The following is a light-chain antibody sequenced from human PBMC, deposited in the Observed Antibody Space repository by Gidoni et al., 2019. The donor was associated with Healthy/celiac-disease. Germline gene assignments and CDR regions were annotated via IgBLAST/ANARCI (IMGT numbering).Light chain of an antibody. V-gene: IGKV4-1*01. CDR3: QQYYSTPLT. J-gene: IGKJ3*01. CDR1: QSVLYSSNNKNY. CDR2: WAS. Sequence: DIVMTQAPDYLAVSLGERAPINCKSSQSVLYSSNNKNYLAWYQQKPGQPPKLLIYWASTRESGVPDRFSGSGSGTDFPLTISSLHAEDVAVYYCQQYYSTPLTFGPXTNVDIK.